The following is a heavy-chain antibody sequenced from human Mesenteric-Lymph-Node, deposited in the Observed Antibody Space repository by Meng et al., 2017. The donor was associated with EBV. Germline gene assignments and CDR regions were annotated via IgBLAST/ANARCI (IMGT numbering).Heavy chain of an antibody. V-gene: IGHV3-21*06. CDR2: ISSSSNSI. CDR1: GCIFSSYT. CDR3: ARHYASTWFEADPTTAKVPIDY. Sequence: EVQLVESGGXLVKPGGSLXLSCVASGCIFSSYTMTWVRQAPGKGLEWVSSISSSSNSIHYADSMKGRFTISRDTAKSSLYLQMNSLRAEDTAVYYCARHYASTWFEADPTTAKVPIDYWGQGILVTVSS. D-gene: IGHD6-13*01. J-gene: IGHJ4*02.